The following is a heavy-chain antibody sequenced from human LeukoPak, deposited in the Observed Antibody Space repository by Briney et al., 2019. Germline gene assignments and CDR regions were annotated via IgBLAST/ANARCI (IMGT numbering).Heavy chain of an antibody. J-gene: IGHJ4*02. CDR1: GFTFSSHG. D-gene: IGHD6-19*01. CDR3: AKDGGGWYTTGWYYFDY. V-gene: IGHV3-23*01. CDR2: ISGSGGST. Sequence: PGGPLRLSCAASGFTFSSHGMSWVRQAPGKGLEWVSAISGSGGSTYYADSVKGRVTVSRDNSRNTLYLQMNSLSADDTALYYCAKDGGGWYTTGWYYFDYWGQGTVVTVSS.